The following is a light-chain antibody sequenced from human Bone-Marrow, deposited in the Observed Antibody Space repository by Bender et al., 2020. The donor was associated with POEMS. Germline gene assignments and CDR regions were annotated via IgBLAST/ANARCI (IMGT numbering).Light chain of an antibody. CDR3: MLSSLAPWV. J-gene: IGLJ2*01. V-gene: IGLV7-46*01. CDR1: TGAVTSNHY. Sequence: QGVVTQEPSLTVSPGGTVTLTCGSSTGAVTSNHYPYWFQQKTGQAPRALIYDTYKKHSPTPARFSGSLLGGKAALTLSGAQPEDEADYYCMLSSLAPWVFGGGTRLTVL. CDR2: DTY.